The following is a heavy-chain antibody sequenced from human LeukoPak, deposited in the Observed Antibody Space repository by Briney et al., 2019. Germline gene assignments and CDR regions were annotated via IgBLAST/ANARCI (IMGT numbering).Heavy chain of an antibody. CDR3: ARARGYSSSCFDY. CDR2: INTDGSDT. Sequence: GGSLRLSCAASGFTFSSYWMHWVRQVPRKGLVWVSRINTDGSDTSYADSVKGRFTIFRDNAKNTVYLQMNSLRAEDTAVYYCARARGYSSSCFDYWGQGTLVTVSS. CDR1: GFTFSSYW. D-gene: IGHD6-13*01. J-gene: IGHJ4*02. V-gene: IGHV3-74*01.